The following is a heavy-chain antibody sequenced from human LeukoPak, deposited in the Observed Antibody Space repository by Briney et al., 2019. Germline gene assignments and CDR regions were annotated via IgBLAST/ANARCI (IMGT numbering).Heavy chain of an antibody. CDR1: GGSISSSSYY. CDR2: IYYSGST. Sequence: ASETLSLTCTVSGGSISSSSYYWGWIRQPPGKGLEWIGYIYYSGSTNYNPSLKSRVTISVDTSKNQFSLKLSSVTAADTAVYYCARDQFRLAVAGLGWFDPWGQGTLVTVSS. J-gene: IGHJ5*02. CDR3: ARDQFRLAVAGLGWFDP. V-gene: IGHV4-61*01. D-gene: IGHD6-19*01.